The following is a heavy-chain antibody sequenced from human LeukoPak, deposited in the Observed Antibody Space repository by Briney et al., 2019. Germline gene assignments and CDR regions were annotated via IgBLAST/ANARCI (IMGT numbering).Heavy chain of an antibody. J-gene: IGHJ4*02. CDR2: IIPILGTA. D-gene: IGHD1-14*01. CDR3: ARFLSGIEDFDY. CDR1: GGTFSSYA. Sequence: SVKVSCKASGGTFSSYAISWVRQAPGQGLECMGGIIPILGTANYAQKFQGRVTITADESTSTAYMELSSLRSEDTAVYYCARFLSGIEDFDYWGQGTLVTVSS. V-gene: IGHV1-69*13.